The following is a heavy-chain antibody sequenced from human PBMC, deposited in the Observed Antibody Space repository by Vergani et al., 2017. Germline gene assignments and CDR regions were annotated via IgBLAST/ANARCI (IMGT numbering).Heavy chain of an antibody. CDR3: ARDLLDGTAAAGGWFDH. J-gene: IGHJ5*02. CDR1: GYTFTNYY. CDR2: INPSGGST. Sequence: QVQLVQSGAEVKKPGASVKVSCKASGYTFTNYYMHWVRQAPGQGLEWMGIINPSGGSTSYAQKFQCRVTMTRDTSTSTAYMELSSLRSEDTAVYSCARDLLDGTAAAGGWFDHWGQGTLVTVSS. V-gene: IGHV1-46*01. D-gene: IGHD6-13*01.